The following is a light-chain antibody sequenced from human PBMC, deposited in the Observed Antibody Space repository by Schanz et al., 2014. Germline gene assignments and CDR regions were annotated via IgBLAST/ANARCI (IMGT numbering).Light chain of an antibody. Sequence: EIVMTQSPATLSLSPGERATLSCRASQSVSSYLAWYQQKPGQAPRLLIYDASNRATGIPARFSGRGSGTDFTLTISSLEPEDFAVYYCQQYGSSPETFGQGTKVEIK. V-gene: IGKV3-11*01. J-gene: IGKJ1*01. CDR3: QQYGSSPET. CDR1: QSVSSY. CDR2: DAS.